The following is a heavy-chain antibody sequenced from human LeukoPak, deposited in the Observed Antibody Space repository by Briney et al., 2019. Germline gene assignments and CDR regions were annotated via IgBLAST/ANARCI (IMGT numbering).Heavy chain of an antibody. CDR1: GGSISSYY. V-gene: IGHV4-59*01. CDR3: AREGMAVGFARFPIFNY. D-gene: IGHD6-19*01. CDR2: IYYSGST. Sequence: SETLSLTCTVSGGSISSYYWSWIRQPPGRGLQWVGDIYYSGSTNYNPSLKSRVIISVDTSKNQFSLRLTSVTAADTAVYYCAREGMAVGFARFPIFNYWGQGTLVTVSS. J-gene: IGHJ4*02.